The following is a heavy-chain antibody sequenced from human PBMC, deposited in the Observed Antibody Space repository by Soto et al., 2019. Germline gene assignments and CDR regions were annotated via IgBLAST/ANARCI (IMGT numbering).Heavy chain of an antibody. V-gene: IGHV3-30-3*01. D-gene: IGHD3-22*01. J-gene: IGHJ3*02. CDR1: GFTFSSYA. Sequence: PGGSLRLSCAASGFTFSSYAMHWVRQAPGKGLEWVAVISYDGSNKYYADSVKGRFTISRDNSKNTLYLQMNSLRAEDTAVYYCAREGDSSGYYYKAFDIWGQGTMVTVSS. CDR2: ISYDGSNK. CDR3: AREGDSSGYYYKAFDI.